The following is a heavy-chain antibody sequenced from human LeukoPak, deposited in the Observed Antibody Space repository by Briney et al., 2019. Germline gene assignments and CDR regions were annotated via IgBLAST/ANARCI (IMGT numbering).Heavy chain of an antibody. CDR2: INPNSGGT. CDR3: ARGREHTIFGVVTVDFDY. Sequence: ASVKVSCKASGYTFTGYYMHWVRQAPGQGLEWMGWINPNSGGTNYAQKFQGRVTMTRDTSISTAYMELSRLRSDDTVVYYCARGREHTIFGVVTVDFDYWGQGTLVTVSS. J-gene: IGHJ4*02. D-gene: IGHD3-3*01. CDR1: GYTFTGYY. V-gene: IGHV1-2*02.